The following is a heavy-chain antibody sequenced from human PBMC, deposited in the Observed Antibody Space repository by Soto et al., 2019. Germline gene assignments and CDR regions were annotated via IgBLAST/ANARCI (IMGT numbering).Heavy chain of an antibody. V-gene: IGHV3-23*01. CDR3: AKAPPELTSLDY. CDR1: GFTFRNYA. J-gene: IGHJ4*02. CDR2: LTDSGGNK. Sequence: GSLRLSCAASGFTFRNYAMSWVRQAPGKGLEWVSALTDSGGNKYHADSVKGRFTISRDNSKNTLYLQMNSLRAEDTAVYYCAKAPPELTSLDYGGQGTLVTVSS. D-gene: IGHD1-26*01.